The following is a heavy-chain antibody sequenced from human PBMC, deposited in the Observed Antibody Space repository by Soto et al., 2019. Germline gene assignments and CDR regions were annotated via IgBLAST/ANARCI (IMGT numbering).Heavy chain of an antibody. D-gene: IGHD6-13*01. J-gene: IGHJ6*02. CDR3: ARDLGAAPPSYYYGMDV. Sequence: QVQLVESGGGVVQPGRSLRLSCAASGFTFSSYAMHWVRQAPGKGLEWVAVISYDGSNKYYADSVKGRFTISRDNSKNTLYLQMNSLRAEDTAVYYCARDLGAAPPSYYYGMDVWGQGTTVTVSS. CDR2: ISYDGSNK. CDR1: GFTFSSYA. V-gene: IGHV3-30-3*01.